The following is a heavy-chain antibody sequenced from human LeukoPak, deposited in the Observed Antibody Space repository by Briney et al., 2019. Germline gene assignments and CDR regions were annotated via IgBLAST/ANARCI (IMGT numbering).Heavy chain of an antibody. Sequence: ASVKVSCKASGYTFTGYYMHWVRQAPGQGLEWMGWINPNSGGTNYAQKFQGRVTMTRDTSISTAYMELSRLRSDDTAVYYCARLLANSLTGYMGWFDPWGQGTLVTVSS. J-gene: IGHJ5*02. CDR2: INPNSGGT. V-gene: IGHV1-2*02. CDR1: GYTFTGYY. D-gene: IGHD3-9*01. CDR3: ARLLANSLTGYMGWFDP.